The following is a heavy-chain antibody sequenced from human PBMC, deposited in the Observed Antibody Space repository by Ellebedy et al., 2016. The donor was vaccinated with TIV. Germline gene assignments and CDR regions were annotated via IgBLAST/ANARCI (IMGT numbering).Heavy chain of an antibody. Sequence: GSLRLXCTVSGDSISRGFYWGWIRQPPGKGLEWIGSFYHSGSTYHDPSLKSRVSISVDKAKNQLSLRLSSVTAADTAVYYCARAVRGIVPFDIWGHGTRVTVSS. CDR1: GDSISRGFY. CDR3: ARAVRGIVPFDI. J-gene: IGHJ3*02. D-gene: IGHD3-10*01. CDR2: FYHSGST. V-gene: IGHV4-38-2*02.